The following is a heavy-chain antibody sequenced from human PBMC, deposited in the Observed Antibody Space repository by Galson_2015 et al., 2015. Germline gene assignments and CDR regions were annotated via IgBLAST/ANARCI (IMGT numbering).Heavy chain of an antibody. V-gene: IGHV3-23*01. CDR1: GFTFSSYA. J-gene: IGHJ4*02. Sequence: LRLSCAASGFTFSSYAMSWVRQAPGKGLEWVSTISGSGGNTYYADSVKGRFTISRDNSKNTLYLQMNSLRAEDTAVYYCANGGRGGYYYLFDYWGQGTLVTVSS. CDR2: ISGSGGNT. CDR3: ANGGRGGYYYLFDY. D-gene: IGHD3-22*01.